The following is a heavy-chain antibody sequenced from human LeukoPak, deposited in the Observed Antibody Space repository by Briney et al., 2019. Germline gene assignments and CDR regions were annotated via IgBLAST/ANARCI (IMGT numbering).Heavy chain of an antibody. D-gene: IGHD3-22*01. V-gene: IGHV3-74*01. CDR1: GFTFSSYW. CDR3: AREREPYYYDSSGYYSLFY. CDR2: INSDGSST. Sequence: GGSLRLSCAASGFTFSSYWMHWVRQAPGKGLVWVSRINSDGSSTSYAASVKGRFTISRDNAKNTLYLQMNSLRAEDTAVYYCAREREPYYYDSSGYYSLFYWGQGTLVTVSS. J-gene: IGHJ4*02.